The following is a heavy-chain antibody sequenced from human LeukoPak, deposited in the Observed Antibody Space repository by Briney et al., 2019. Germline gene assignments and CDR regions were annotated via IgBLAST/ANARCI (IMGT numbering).Heavy chain of an antibody. CDR2: IYYSGST. Sequence: SETLSLTCTVSGGSISSSSYYCGWIRQPPGKGLECIGSIYYSGSTYYNPSLKSRLTISVDTTKNQFSMKLSSVTAADTAVYYCARTIAVAGTGGDYWGQGTLVTVSS. CDR3: ARTIAVAGTGGDY. V-gene: IGHV4-39*01. J-gene: IGHJ4*02. D-gene: IGHD6-19*01. CDR1: GGSISSSSYY.